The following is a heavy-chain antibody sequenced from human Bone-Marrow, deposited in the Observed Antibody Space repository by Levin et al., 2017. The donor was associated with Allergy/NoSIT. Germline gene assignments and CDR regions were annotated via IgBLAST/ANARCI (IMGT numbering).Heavy chain of an antibody. CDR1: GGSISSGDYY. V-gene: IGHV4-30-4*01. D-gene: IGHD2-2*01. J-gene: IGHJ5*02. CDR2: IYYSGST. Sequence: SQTLSLTCTVSGGSISSGDYYWSWIRQPPGKGLEWIGYIYYSGSTYYNPSLKSRVTISVDTSKNQFSLKLSSVTAADTAVYYCARGRVVVPAAIFIWESYWFDPWGQGTLVTVSS. CDR3: ARGRVVVPAAIFIWESYWFDP.